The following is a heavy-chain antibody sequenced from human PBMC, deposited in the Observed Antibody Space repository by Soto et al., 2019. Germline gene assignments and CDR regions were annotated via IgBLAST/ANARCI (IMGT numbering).Heavy chain of an antibody. J-gene: IGHJ3*02. CDR2: IIPILGIA. Sequence: SVKVSCKASGCTFSSYTISWVRQAPGQGLEWMGRIIPILGIANYAQKFQGRVTITADKSTSTAYMELSSLRSEDTAVYYCARDQCPRQWLTPDAFDIWGQGTMVTVSS. CDR1: GCTFSSYT. D-gene: IGHD6-19*01. CDR3: ARDQCPRQWLTPDAFDI. V-gene: IGHV1-69*04.